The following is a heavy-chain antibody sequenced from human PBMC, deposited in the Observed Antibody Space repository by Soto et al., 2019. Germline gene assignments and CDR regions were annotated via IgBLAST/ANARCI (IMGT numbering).Heavy chain of an antibody. CDR2: ISGSGIST. Sequence: GWSLRLSCAASGFTFSSYAMTWVRQAPGKGLEWVSGISGSGISTYYADYVKGRFTISRDNSKHTLYLQLNSRRAEEAAVYYCAKSPGSNAYYPNDYWGQGTLVTVSS. D-gene: IGHD3-16*01. CDR3: AKSPGSNAYYPNDY. CDR1: GFTFSSYA. J-gene: IGHJ4*01. V-gene: IGHV3-23*01.